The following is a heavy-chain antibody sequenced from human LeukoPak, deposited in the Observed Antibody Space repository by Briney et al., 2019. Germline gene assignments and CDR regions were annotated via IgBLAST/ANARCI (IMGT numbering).Heavy chain of an antibody. Sequence: PGGSLRLSCAASGFTFSSYGMHWVRQAPGKGLEWVAVIWYDGSNKYYADSVKGRFTISRDNSKNTLYLQMNSLRAEDTAVYYCARVTAPAAQPMGYGMDVWGQGTTVTVSS. CDR1: GFTFSSYG. CDR3: ARVTAPAAQPMGYGMDV. D-gene: IGHD2-2*01. V-gene: IGHV3-33*01. CDR2: IWYDGSNK. J-gene: IGHJ6*02.